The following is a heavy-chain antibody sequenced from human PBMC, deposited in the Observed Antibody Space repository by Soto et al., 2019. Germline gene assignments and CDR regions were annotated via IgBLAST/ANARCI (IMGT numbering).Heavy chain of an antibody. D-gene: IGHD3-10*01. V-gene: IGHV1-18*01. Sequence: ASVKVSCKASGYTFTSYGISWVRQAPGQGLEWMGWISAYNGNTNYAQKLQGRVTMTTETSTSTAYMELRSLRSDDTAVYYCAREGGSGSYSGYYYYGMDVWGQGTTVTVSS. CDR3: AREGGSGSYSGYYYYGMDV. CDR2: ISAYNGNT. CDR1: GYTFTSYG. J-gene: IGHJ6*02.